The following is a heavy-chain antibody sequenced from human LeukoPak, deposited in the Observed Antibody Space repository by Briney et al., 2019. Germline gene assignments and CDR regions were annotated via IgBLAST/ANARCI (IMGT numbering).Heavy chain of an antibody. V-gene: IGHV5-51*01. Sequence: GESLKISCKGSGYSFTSYWIGWVRQMPGKGLEWMGIIYPGDSDTRCSPSFQGQVTISADKSISTAYLQLSSLKASDTAMYYCARPRIAAAGNVYYMDVWGKGTTVTVSS. D-gene: IGHD6-13*01. CDR2: IYPGDSDT. J-gene: IGHJ6*03. CDR3: ARPRIAAAGNVYYMDV. CDR1: GYSFTSYW.